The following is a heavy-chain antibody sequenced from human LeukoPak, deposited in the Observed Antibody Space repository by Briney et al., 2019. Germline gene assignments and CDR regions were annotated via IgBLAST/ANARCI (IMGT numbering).Heavy chain of an antibody. V-gene: IGHV3-72*01. J-gene: IGHJ4*02. CDR2: IRNKASGYTT. CDR3: TSFDS. Sequence: GGSLRLSCAASGFTFSDHHMDWVRQTPGKGLDWVGRIRNKASGYTTEYAASVKGRFIISRDDSKNSLYLQMNSLKIEDTAAYYCTSFDSWGQGTLVTVSS. CDR1: GFTFSDHH.